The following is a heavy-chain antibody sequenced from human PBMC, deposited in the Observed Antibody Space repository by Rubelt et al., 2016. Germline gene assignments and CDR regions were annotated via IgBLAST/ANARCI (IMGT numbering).Heavy chain of an antibody. D-gene: IGHD6-13*01. V-gene: IGHV1-18*01. J-gene: IGHJ4*02. CDR3: ASGGIAAGLFDD. CDR1: GYTFTSHG. Sequence: QVQLVLSGAEVKKPGASVKVSCKASGYTFTSHGISWVRQAPGQGLEWMGWISAYNGNTNKAQSLQGRVPMTTDPSPAPAYIDLRSLGSDDTAVYYCASGGIAAGLFDDWGQGTLVTVST. CDR2: ISAYNGNT.